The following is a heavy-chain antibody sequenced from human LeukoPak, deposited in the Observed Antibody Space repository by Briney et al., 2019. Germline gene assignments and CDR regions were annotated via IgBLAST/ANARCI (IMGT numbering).Heavy chain of an antibody. CDR3: AREWGPTIAAAPTEGWFDP. Sequence: PSETLSLTCTVSGGSISSGSYYWSWIRQPAGKGLEWIGRIYTSGSTNYNPSLKSRVTISVDTSKNQFSLKLSSVTAADTAVYYCAREWGPTIAAAPTEGWFDPWGQGTLVTVSS. CDR2: IYTSGST. CDR1: GGSISSGSYY. D-gene: IGHD6-13*01. V-gene: IGHV4-61*02. J-gene: IGHJ5*02.